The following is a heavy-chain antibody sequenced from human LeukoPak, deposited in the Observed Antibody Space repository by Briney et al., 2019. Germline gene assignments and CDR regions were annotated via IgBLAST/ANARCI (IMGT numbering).Heavy chain of an antibody. V-gene: IGHV3-43*02. CDR3: AKGVRSGTYYNCFDP. CDR2: ISGDGDNT. D-gene: IGHD1-26*01. Sequence: PGGSLRLSCVASGFTLEDYALHWVRQAPGRGLEWISLISGDGDNTYYADSVKGRFTISRDNSKNSLYLQMSSLRPEDTALYYCAKGVRSGTYYNCFDPWGQGTLVTVSS. J-gene: IGHJ5*02. CDR1: GFTLEDYA.